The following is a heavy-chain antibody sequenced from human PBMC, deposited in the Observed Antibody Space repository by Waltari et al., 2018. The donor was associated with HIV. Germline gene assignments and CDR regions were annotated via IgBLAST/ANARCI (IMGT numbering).Heavy chain of an antibody. CDR1: GYTFTSYD. Sequence: QVQLVQSGAEVKKPGASVKVSCKASGYTFTSYDINWVRQATGQGLEWMGWMNPNSGNTGYAQKFQGRVTMTRNTSISTAYMELSSLRSEDTAVYYCARMDALVQGVIITDISGMDVWGQGTTVTVSS. CDR2: MNPNSGNT. D-gene: IGHD3-10*01. CDR3: ARMDALVQGVIITDISGMDV. J-gene: IGHJ6*02. V-gene: IGHV1-8*01.